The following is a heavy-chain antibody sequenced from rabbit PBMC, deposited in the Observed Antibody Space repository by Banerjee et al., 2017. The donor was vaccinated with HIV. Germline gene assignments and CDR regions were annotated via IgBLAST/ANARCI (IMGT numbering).Heavy chain of an antibody. CDR3: ASDAGYTGDGYVIFNL. Sequence: QSLEESGGDLVKPGASLTLTCTASGFSFSDGYDMCWVRQAPGKGLEWIACIYAGSSGYTYYASWAKGRFTISKTSSTTVTLQMTSLTAADTATYFCASDAGYTGDGYVIFNLWGPGTLVTVS. V-gene: IGHV1S40*01. CDR2: IYAGSSGYT. J-gene: IGHJ4*01. CDR1: GFSFSDGYD. D-gene: IGHD6-1*01.